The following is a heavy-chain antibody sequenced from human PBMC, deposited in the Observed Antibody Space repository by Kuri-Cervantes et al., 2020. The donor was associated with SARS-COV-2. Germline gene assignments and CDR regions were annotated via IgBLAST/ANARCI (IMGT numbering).Heavy chain of an antibody. D-gene: IGHD4-17*01. V-gene: IGHV3-7*01. J-gene: IGHJ4*02. CDR2: IKQDGSEK. CDR3: AREAPDMTSVTKGIDY. Sequence: GGSLRLSCAASGFTFSSYWMSLVRQAPGKGLEWVANIKQDGSEKYYVDSVKGRFTISRDNSRNKLYLQMNRLRADDSGVYYCAREAPDMTSVTKGIDYWGQGTRVTVSS. CDR1: GFTFSSYW.